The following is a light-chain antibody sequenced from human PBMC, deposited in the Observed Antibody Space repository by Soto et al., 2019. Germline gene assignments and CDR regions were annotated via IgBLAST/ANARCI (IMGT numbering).Light chain of an antibody. CDR3: QHYYSYSEA. Sequence: DIQMTQSPSSLSTSVGDRVTITCRASQGISTFLNWYQQKPGKAPRLLIYKASTLKSGVPSRFSGSGSGTEFTLTISSLQPDDFATYYCQHYYSYSEAFGQGTKVDIK. CDR1: QGISTF. V-gene: IGKV1-5*03. CDR2: KAS. J-gene: IGKJ1*01.